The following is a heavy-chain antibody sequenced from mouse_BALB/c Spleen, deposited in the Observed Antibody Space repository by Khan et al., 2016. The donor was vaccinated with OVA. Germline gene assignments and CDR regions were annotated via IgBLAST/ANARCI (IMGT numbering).Heavy chain of an antibody. CDR1: GYTFTDFT. CDR2: ISTYYGHA. Sequence: VQLQQSGAEVVRPGVSVKVSCKGSGYTFTDFTLHWVKQSHALSLAWIGVISTYYGHATYNQKFKDKATMTVDKSSSTAYLELARLTSEDSAIYYCTRGGGGNRFAYWGQGTLVTVSA. CDR3: TRGGGGNRFAY. V-gene: IGHV1S137*01. J-gene: IGHJ3*01.